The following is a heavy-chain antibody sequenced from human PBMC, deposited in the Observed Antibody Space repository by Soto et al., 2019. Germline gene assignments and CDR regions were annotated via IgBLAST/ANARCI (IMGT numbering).Heavy chain of an antibody. V-gene: IGHV1-69*02. Sequence: AXVKVSCKASGGTFSSYISWVRQAPGQGLGWMGRIIPILGIANYAQKFQGRVTITADKSTSTAYVELSSLRSEDTAVYYCARLLYYDSSGYPVDYWGQGTLVTVSS. CDR2: IIPILGIA. CDR1: GGTFSSY. CDR3: ARLLYYDSSGYPVDY. J-gene: IGHJ4*02. D-gene: IGHD3-22*01.